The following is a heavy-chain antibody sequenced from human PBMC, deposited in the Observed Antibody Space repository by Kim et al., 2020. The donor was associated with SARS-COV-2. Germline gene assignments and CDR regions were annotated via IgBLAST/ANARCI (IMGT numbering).Heavy chain of an antibody. D-gene: IGHD4-17*01. CDR3: AADYGDYEARFGY. V-gene: IGHV1-58*01. CDR2: IVVGSGNT. CDR1: GFTFTSSA. J-gene: IGHJ4*02. Sequence: SVKVSCKASGFTFTSSAVQWVRQARGQRLEWIGWIVVGSGNTNYAQKFQERVTITRDMSTSTAYMELSSLRSEDTAVYYCAADYGDYEARFGYWGQGTLVTVSS.